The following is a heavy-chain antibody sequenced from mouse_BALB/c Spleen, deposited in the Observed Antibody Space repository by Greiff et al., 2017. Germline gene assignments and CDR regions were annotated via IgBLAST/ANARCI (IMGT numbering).Heavy chain of an antibody. J-gene: IGHJ4*01. V-gene: IGHV7-3*02. D-gene: IGHD1-2*01. CDR2: IRNKANGYTT. CDR3: ARDPPLHYYAMDY. CDR1: GFTFTDYY. Sequence: EVQLVESGGGLVQPGGSLRLSCAPSGFTFTDYYMSWVRQPPGKALEWLGFIRNKANGYTTEYSASVKGRFTISRDNSQSILYLQMNTLRAEDSATYYCARDPPLHYYAMDYWGQGTSVTVSS.